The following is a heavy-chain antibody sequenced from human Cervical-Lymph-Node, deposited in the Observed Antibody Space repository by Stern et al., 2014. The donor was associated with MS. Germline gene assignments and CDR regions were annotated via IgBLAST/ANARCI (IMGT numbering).Heavy chain of an antibody. V-gene: IGHV1-69*12. J-gene: IGHJ4*02. CDR2: IIPIFETA. CDR1: GGTFSSDA. Sequence: QVQLVQSGAEVKKPGSSMKVSCKASGGTFSSDAIGWVRQAPGQGLEWMGGIIPIFETANYALKFQGRVTITADQSTKTAYLELSSLTSGDTAMYFCASGTRSSWYFDFWGQGTLVTVST. CDR3: ASGTRSSWYFDF. D-gene: IGHD6-13*01.